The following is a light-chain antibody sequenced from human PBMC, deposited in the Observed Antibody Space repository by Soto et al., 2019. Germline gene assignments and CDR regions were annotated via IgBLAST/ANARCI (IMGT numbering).Light chain of an antibody. V-gene: IGKV3-20*01. CDR3: QQYGSSRT. CDR1: QSISSSY. CDR2: GAS. J-gene: IGKJ1*01. Sequence: EIVLTQSPGTLSLSPGERATLSCRASQSISSSYLAWYQQKPGQAPRLLIYGASSRATGIPDRFSGSWSGTDFTLTISRLEPEYFAVYYCQQYGSSRTFGQGIKVEIK.